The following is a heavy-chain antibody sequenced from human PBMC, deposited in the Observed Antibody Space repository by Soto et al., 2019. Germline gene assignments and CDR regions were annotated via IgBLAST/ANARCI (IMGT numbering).Heavy chain of an antibody. D-gene: IGHD3-10*01. Sequence: GASVKVSCKASGGTFSSYAISWVRQAPGQGLEWRGGIIPIFGTANYAQKFQGRVTITADESTSTAYMELSSLRSEDTAVYYCAVAYYYGSGSWGDAFDIWGQGTMVTVSS. CDR2: IIPIFGTA. V-gene: IGHV1-69*13. J-gene: IGHJ3*02. CDR3: AVAYYYGSGSWGDAFDI. CDR1: GGTFSSYA.